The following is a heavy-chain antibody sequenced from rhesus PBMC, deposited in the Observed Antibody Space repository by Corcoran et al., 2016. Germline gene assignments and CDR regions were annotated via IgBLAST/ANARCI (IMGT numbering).Heavy chain of an antibody. CDR1: GDSISGHY. Sequence: QVQLQESGPGLVKPSETLSLTCAVSGDSISGHYCNWIRQPPGKGLEWIGAIGGGSGSTWYNPSLKSRVILSTDTAKNQFSLKLTSVTAADTAVYYCARWTTVPKYFELWGQGALVTVSS. D-gene: IGHD4-29*01. J-gene: IGHJ1*01. CDR2: IGGGSGST. V-gene: IGHV4-165*02. CDR3: ARWTTVPKYFEL.